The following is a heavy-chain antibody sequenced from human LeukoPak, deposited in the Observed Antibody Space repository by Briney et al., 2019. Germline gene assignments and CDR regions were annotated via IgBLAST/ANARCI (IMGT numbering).Heavy chain of an antibody. D-gene: IGHD3-16*01. V-gene: IGHV1-69*13. CDR2: IIPIFGTA. CDR3: ARWGPGLYFDY. CDR1: GGTFSSYA. Sequence: GASVKVSCKASGGTFSSYAIGWVRQAPGQGLEWMGGIIPIFGTANYAQKFQGRVTITADESTSTAYMELSSLRSEDTAVYYCARWGPGLYFDYWGQGTLVTVSS. J-gene: IGHJ4*02.